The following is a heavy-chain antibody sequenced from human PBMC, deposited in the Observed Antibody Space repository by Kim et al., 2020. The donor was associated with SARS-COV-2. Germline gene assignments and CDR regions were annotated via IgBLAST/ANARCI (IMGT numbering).Heavy chain of an antibody. CDR1: EFTFSNYW. V-gene: IGHV3-74*01. CDR3: AKQTYRSYGMDV. D-gene: IGHD1-26*01. J-gene: IGHJ6*02. Sequence: GGSLRLSCAASEFTFSNYWMHWVRQAPGKGLVWVSRINSDGSTTNYADSVKGRFAVSRDNAKNTLYLQMHSLRAEDTAVYYCAKQTYRSYGMDVLGQGTT. CDR2: INSDGSTT.